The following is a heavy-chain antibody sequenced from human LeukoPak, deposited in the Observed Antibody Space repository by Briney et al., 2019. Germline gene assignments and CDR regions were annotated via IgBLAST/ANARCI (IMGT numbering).Heavy chain of an antibody. CDR2: ISAYNGNT. CDR3: ARDLSGIVVVPAAVAWFDP. J-gene: IGHJ5*02. CDR1: GYTFTSYG. D-gene: IGHD2-2*01. V-gene: IGHV1-18*01. Sequence: ASVKVSCKASGYTFTSYGISWVRQAPGQGLEWMGWISAYNGNTNYAQKLQGRVTMTTDTSTSTAYMELRSLRSDDTAVYYCARDLSGIVVVPAAVAWFDPWGQGTRVTVSS.